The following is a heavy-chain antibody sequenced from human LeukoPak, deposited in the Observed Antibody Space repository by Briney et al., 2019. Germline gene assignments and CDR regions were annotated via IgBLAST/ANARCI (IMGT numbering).Heavy chain of an antibody. D-gene: IGHD3-10*01. J-gene: IGHJ5*02. CDR3: ARVYYYGANWFDP. V-gene: IGHV4-30-4*01. CDR2: IYYSGST. CDR1: GGSISSGDYY. Sequence: SETLSLTCTVSGGSISSGDYYWSWIRQPPGKGLEWIGYIYYSGSTYYNPPLKSRVTISVDTSKNQFSLKLSSVTAADTAVYYCARVYYYGANWFDPWGQGTLVTVSS.